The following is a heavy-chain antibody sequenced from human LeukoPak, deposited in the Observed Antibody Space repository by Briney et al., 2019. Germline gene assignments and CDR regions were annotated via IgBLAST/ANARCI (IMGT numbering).Heavy chain of an antibody. J-gene: IGHJ4*02. CDR1: GGSISSYY. D-gene: IGHD3-9*01. CDR3: ARVQGDILTGYYTGYSDY. CDR2: IYTSGST. V-gene: IGHV4-4*07. Sequence: SETLSLTCTVSGGSISSYYWSWIRQPAGKGLEWIGRIYTSGSTNYNPSLKSRVTISVDTSKNQFSLKLSSVTAADTAVYYCARVQGDILTGYYTGYSDYWGQGTLVTVSS.